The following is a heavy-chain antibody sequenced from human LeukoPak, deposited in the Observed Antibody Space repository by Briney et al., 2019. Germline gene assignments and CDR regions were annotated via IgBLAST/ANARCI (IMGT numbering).Heavy chain of an antibody. CDR3: ARGGVGGFMVRGVTYFDY. Sequence: SETLSLTCAVYGGSFSGYYWSWIRQPPGKGLEWIGEINHSGSTNYNPSLKSRVTISVDTSKNQFSPKLSSVTAADTAVYYCARGGVGGFMVRGVTYFDYWGQGTLVTVSS. CDR1: GGSFSGYY. D-gene: IGHD3-10*01. V-gene: IGHV4-34*01. J-gene: IGHJ4*02. CDR2: INHSGST.